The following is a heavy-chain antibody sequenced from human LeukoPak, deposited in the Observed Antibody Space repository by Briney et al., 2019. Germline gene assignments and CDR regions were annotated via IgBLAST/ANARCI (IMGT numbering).Heavy chain of an antibody. J-gene: IGHJ4*02. CDR1: GFTFGDYG. CDR3: ARVQDSYYDFWSGEDY. V-gene: IGHV3-49*04. CDR2: IRSKAYGGTT. Sequence: HPGGSLRLSCTASGFTFGDYGMTWVRQAPGKGLEWVGFIRSKAYGGTTEYAASVKGRFTISRDNAKNSLYLQMNSLRAEDTAVYYCARVQDSYYDFWSGEDYWGQGTLVTVSS. D-gene: IGHD3-3*01.